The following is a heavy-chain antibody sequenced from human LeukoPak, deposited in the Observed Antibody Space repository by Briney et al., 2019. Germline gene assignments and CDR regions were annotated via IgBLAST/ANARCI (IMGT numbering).Heavy chain of an antibody. V-gene: IGHV4-34*01. CDR1: GNSISSYY. D-gene: IGHD3-10*01. CDR2: INHSGST. J-gene: IGHJ4*02. Sequence: SETLSLTCTVSGNSISSYYWSWIRQPAGKGLEWIGEINHSGSTNYNPSLKSRVTISVDTSKNQFSLKLSSVTAADTAVYYCARKKWPEKTQYGSGRYFDYWGQGTLVTVSS. CDR3: ARKKWPEKTQYGSGRYFDY.